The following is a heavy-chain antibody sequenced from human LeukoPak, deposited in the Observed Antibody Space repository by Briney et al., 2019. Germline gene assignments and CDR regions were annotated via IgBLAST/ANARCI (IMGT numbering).Heavy chain of an antibody. Sequence: SETLSLTCTVSGGSINSYYWSWIRQPPEKGLEWIGYIYYSGSTNYNPSVKSRVTISVDTSKNQFSLKLSSVTAADTAVYYCARHRGGSSSWYILDYWGQGTLVTVSS. CDR2: IYYSGST. CDR3: ARHRGGSSSWYILDY. CDR1: GGSINSYY. D-gene: IGHD6-13*01. J-gene: IGHJ4*02. V-gene: IGHV4-59*08.